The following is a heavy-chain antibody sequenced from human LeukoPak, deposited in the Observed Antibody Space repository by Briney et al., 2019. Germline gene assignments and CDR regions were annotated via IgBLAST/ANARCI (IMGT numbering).Heavy chain of an antibody. CDR2: IYYSGST. Sequence: SETLSLTCTVSGGSISSYYWSWIRQPPGKGLEWIGYIYYSGSTNYNPSLKSRVTISVDTSENQFSLKLSSVTAADTAVYYCARRSQIPRLGWFDPWGQGTLVTVSS. D-gene: IGHD2-21*01. V-gene: IGHV4-59*08. CDR1: GGSISSYY. CDR3: ARRSQIPRLGWFDP. J-gene: IGHJ5*02.